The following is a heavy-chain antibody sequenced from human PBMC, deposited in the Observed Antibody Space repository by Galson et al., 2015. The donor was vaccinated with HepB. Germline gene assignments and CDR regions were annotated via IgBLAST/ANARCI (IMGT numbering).Heavy chain of an antibody. D-gene: IGHD3-22*01. J-gene: IGHJ3*02. Sequence: SLRLSCAASGFTFSSYSMNWVRQAPGKGLEWVSSISSSSSYIYYADSVKGRFTISRDNAKNSLYLQMNSLRAEDTAVYYCARDRDYYDSSGYWRDAFDIWGQGTMVTVSS. V-gene: IGHV3-21*01. CDR3: ARDRDYYDSSGYWRDAFDI. CDR2: ISSSSSYI. CDR1: GFTFSSYS.